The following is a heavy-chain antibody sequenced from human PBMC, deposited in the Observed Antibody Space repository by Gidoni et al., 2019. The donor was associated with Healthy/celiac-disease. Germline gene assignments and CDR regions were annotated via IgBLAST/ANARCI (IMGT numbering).Heavy chain of an antibody. D-gene: IGHD3-22*01. J-gene: IGHJ5*02. CDR1: GGSFRGYY. V-gene: IGHV4-34*01. Sequence: QVQLQQWGAGLLKPSETLSLPCAVYGGSFRGYYWSWIRQPPGKGLEWIGEINHSGSTNYNPSLKSRVTISVDTSKNQFSLKLSSVTAADTAVYYCARPYYDSSKSTPAWGQGTLVTVSS. CDR3: ARPYYDSSKSTPA. CDR2: INHSGST.